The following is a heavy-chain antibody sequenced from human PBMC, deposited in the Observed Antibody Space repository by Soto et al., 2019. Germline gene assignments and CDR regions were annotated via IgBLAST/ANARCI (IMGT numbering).Heavy chain of an antibody. Sequence: EMQLSESGGGFIQPGGSLRLSCAASGFDFDRHAINLVRQAPGEGLEWVSSISGGGVNTYYADSVKGRFTITRDTIKNTVFLQMNTLRVEDTAVYYCVKDQTGDLVWYFNLWGRGTLVTVSS. CDR3: VKDQTGDLVWYFNL. CDR1: GFDFDRHA. CDR2: ISGGGVNT. D-gene: IGHD7-27*01. V-gene: IGHV3-23*01. J-gene: IGHJ2*01.